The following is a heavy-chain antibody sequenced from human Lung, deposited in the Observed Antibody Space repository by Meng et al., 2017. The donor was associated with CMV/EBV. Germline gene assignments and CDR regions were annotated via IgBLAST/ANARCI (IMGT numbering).Heavy chain of an antibody. V-gene: IGHV2-5*02. CDR3: TSQYCSDGSRYCWFDP. D-gene: IGHD2-15*01. Sequence: QITLKESGPTLVKPTQTLTRTCTFSGFSLSTSGVAVGWLLQPPGKALEWLAIIYWDDDERYTPSLKSRLTITKDTSKNQVVFTMTNMDPVDTGTYYCTSQYCSDGSRYCWFDPWGQGTLVTVSS. J-gene: IGHJ5*02. CDR2: IYWDDDE. CDR1: GFSLSTSGVA.